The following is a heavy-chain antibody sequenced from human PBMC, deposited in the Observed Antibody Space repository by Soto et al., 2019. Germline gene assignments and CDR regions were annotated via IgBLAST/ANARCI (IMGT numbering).Heavy chain of an antibody. D-gene: IGHD6-13*01. J-gene: IGHJ6*02. Sequence: PGGSLRLSCAASGFTFSNAWMSWVRQAPGKGLEWVGRINSKTDGGTTDYAAPVKGRFTISRDDSKYTLYLQMNSLKTEDTAVYYCTTYTKSSSWRPNDYYYGMDVWGQGTTVTVSS. V-gene: IGHV3-15*01. CDR1: GFTFSNAW. CDR3: TTYTKSSSWRPNDYYYGMDV. CDR2: INSKTDGGTT.